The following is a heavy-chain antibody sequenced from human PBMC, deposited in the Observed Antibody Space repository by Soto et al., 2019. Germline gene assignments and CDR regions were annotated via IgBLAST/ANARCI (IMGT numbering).Heavy chain of an antibody. J-gene: IGHJ4*02. D-gene: IGHD3-10*01. CDR2: IIPVFGTP. Sequence: QEHLVQSGAEVKKPGSSVKVSCKDSGGLFSSYAISWVRQAPGQGLEWMGGIIPVFGTPFYAQKFQGRVTITADESTKTAYLELSSLRSEDTAMYYCARGDSPYVWFSEFWGQGSLVTVSS. CDR1: GGLFSSYA. V-gene: IGHV1-69*01. CDR3: ARGDSPYVWFSEF.